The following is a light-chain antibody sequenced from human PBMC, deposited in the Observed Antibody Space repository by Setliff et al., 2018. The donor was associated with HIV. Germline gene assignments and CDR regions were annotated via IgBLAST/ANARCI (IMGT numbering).Light chain of an antibody. Sequence: QSALAQPPSVSGSPGQSVTISCTGTSSDVGSYNRVAWYQQTPGTAPKLMIYEVSNRPSGVPDRFSGSKSGNTASLTISGLQAEDEADYYCSSYASTSYARSSSYVFGTGT. V-gene: IGLV2-18*02. J-gene: IGLJ1*01. CDR2: EVS. CDR1: SSDVGSYNR. CDR3: SSYASTSYARSSSYV.